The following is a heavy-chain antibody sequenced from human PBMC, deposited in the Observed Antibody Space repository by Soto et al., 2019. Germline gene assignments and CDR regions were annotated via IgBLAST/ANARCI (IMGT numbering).Heavy chain of an antibody. V-gene: IGHV3-30*18. Sequence: EQVVESGGGVVQPGRSLRLSCAASGFSFRNYGMHWVRQVPGKGLEWVAVISYEGGSKYYADAVQGRFTISRDNTEKPLSLQMSSTRGDDTAVYYCAKVWHWGTLYNGMTVWGQGPTVTAS. CDR1: GFSFRNYG. J-gene: IGHJ6*02. D-gene: IGHD3-16*01. CDR3: AKVWHWGTLYNGMTV. CDR2: ISYEGGSK.